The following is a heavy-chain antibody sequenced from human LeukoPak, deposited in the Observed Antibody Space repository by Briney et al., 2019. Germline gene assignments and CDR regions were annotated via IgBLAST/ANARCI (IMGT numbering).Heavy chain of an antibody. J-gene: IGHJ5*02. CDR3: ARGQRFGDRPLTNWFDP. CDR2: FDPEDGET. Sequence: ASVKVSCKVSGYTLTELSMHWVRQAPGKGLEWMGGFDPEDGETIYAQKFQGRVTMTEDTSTDTAYMELSSLRSEDTAVYYCARGQRFGDRPLTNWFDPWGQGTLVTVSS. CDR1: GYTLTELS. V-gene: IGHV1-24*01. D-gene: IGHD3-10*01.